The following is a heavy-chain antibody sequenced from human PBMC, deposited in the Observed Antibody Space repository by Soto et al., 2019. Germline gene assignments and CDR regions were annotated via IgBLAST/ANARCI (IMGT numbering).Heavy chain of an antibody. D-gene: IGHD3-3*01. CDR2: IIPIFGTA. V-gene: IGHV1-69*13. J-gene: IGHJ4*02. CDR1: GGTFSSYA. Sequence: GASVKVSCKASGGTFSSYAISWVRQAPGQGLEWMGGIIPIFGTANYAQKFQGRVTITADESTSTAYMELSSLRSEDTAVYYCARGSPDTIFGVVIKFFDYWGQGTLVTVSS. CDR3: ARGSPDTIFGVVIKFFDY.